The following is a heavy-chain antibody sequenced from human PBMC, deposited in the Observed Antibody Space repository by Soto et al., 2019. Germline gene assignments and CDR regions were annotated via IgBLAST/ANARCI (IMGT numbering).Heavy chain of an antibody. CDR2: MNPNSGNT. CDR1: GGTFSSYT. V-gene: IGHV1-8*02. J-gene: IGHJ4*02. CDR3: ARVMLGGHSDY. D-gene: IGHD2-15*01. Sequence: ASVKVSCKASGGTFSSYTINWVRQAPGQGLEWMGWMNPNSGNTGYAQKFQSRVTMTRNTSIRTAYIDLSSLSSDDTAVYYCARVMLGGHSDYWGQGTLVTVSS.